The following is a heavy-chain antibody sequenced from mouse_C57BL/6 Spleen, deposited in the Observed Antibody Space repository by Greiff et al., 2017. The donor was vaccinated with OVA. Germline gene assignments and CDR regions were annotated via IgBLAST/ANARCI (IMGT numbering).Heavy chain of an antibody. CDR2: IYPRSGNT. CDR1: GYTFTSYG. Sequence: QVQLQQSGAELARPGASVKLSCKASGYTFTSYGISWVKQRTGQGLEWIGEIYPRSGNTYYNEKFKGKATLTADKSSSTAYMELRSLTSEDSAVYFCAREPDSSGLAYWGQGTLVTVSA. CDR3: AREPDSSGLAY. J-gene: IGHJ3*01. V-gene: IGHV1-81*01. D-gene: IGHD3-2*02.